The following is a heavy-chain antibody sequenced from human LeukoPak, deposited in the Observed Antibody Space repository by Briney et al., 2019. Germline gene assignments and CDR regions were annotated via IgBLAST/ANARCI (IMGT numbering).Heavy chain of an antibody. Sequence: SETLSLTCTVSGGSISSGTYFWSWIRQPAGKGLEWIGRIYTRGSTSYNPSLTSRVTISVDTSKNQFSLKLTSVTAADTAVYYCARTHYLRFLEDYYYYYMDVWGKGTTVTVSS. CDR1: GGSISSGTYF. CDR3: ARTHYLRFLEDYYYYYMDV. V-gene: IGHV4-61*02. J-gene: IGHJ6*03. D-gene: IGHD3-3*01. CDR2: IYTRGST.